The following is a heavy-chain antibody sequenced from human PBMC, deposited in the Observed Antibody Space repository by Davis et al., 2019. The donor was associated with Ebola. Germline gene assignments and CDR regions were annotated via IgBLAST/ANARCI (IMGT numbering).Heavy chain of an antibody. J-gene: IGHJ4*02. V-gene: IGHV3-30*02. CDR1: GFTFSSYG. CDR2: IHYDGSNK. D-gene: IGHD2-2*02. CDR3: ARAPDKAYQALYRCFDY. Sequence: GESLKISCVASGFTFSSYGMSCVRQAPGKGLEWVAFIHYDGSNKYYADSVKGRFTISRDNAKNSLYLQMNSLRAEDTAVYYCARAPDKAYQALYRCFDYWGQGTLVTVSS.